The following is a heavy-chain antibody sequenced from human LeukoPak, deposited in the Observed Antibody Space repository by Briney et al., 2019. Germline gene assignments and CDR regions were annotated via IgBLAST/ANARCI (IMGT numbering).Heavy chain of an antibody. CDR1: GGSFSGYY. J-gene: IGHJ4*02. D-gene: IGHD5-18*01. V-gene: IGHV4-34*01. Sequence: SETLSLTCAVYGGSFSGYYWSWISQPPGKGLEWIGEINHSGSTNYNPSLKSLVTISVDTSKNQFSLKLSSVTAADTAVYYCARVAVWIQLWLPDYWGQGTLVTVSS. CDR3: ARVAVWIQLWLPDY. CDR2: INHSGST.